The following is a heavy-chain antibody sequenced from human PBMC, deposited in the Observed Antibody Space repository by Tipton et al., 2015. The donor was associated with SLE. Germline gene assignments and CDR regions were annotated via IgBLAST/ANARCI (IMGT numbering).Heavy chain of an antibody. CDR3: ARRNSGWFPLDY. D-gene: IGHD6-19*01. CDR1: DYSITSSYY. CDR2: IYHSGTT. J-gene: IGHJ4*02. Sequence: TLSLTCTVSDYSITSSYYWGWIRQSPGRGLEWIATIYHSGTTYYNPSLKSRVTISVDKSKNQFSLKLSSVTAADTAVYYCARRNSGWFPLDYWGQGTLVTVSS. V-gene: IGHV4-38-2*02.